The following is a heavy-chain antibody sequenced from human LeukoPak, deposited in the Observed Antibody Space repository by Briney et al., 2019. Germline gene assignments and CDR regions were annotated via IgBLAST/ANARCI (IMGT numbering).Heavy chain of an antibody. Sequence: GESLKISSKGSGYGFTSYWNCWGRQMPGKGLEGMGSFYPGDSDTRYSPSFQGQVTISADKSISTAYLQWSSLKASDTAMYYCASFMAAAGTKYFDYWGQGTLVTVSS. CDR1: GYGFTSYW. CDR3: ASFMAAAGTKYFDY. J-gene: IGHJ4*02. CDR2: FYPGDSDT. D-gene: IGHD6-13*01. V-gene: IGHV5-51*01.